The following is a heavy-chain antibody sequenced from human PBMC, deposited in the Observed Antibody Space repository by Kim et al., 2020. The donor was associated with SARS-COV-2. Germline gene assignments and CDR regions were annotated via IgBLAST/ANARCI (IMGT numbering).Heavy chain of an antibody. CDR2: MKEDGSNI. CDR1: GFTFSSQS. V-gene: IGHV3-7*03. D-gene: IGHD3-3*01. J-gene: IGHJ4*02. CDR3: AKGAVTRHDY. Sequence: GGSLRLSCEASGFTFSSQSMSWVRRGSGKGLEWVASMKEDGSNIYYVDSVKGRFTISRDNGKTSLYLQMNTLRPEDTAVYYCAKGAVTRHDYWGQGALV.